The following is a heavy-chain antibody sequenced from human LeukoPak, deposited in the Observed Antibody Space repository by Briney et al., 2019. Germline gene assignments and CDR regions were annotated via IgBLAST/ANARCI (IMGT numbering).Heavy chain of an antibody. CDR1: GGSISSNY. V-gene: IGHV4-4*08. CDR3: ARGHYYFDY. J-gene: IGHJ4*02. CDR2: ISYSGSTNSGKST. Sequence: SETLSLTCSVSGGSISSNYWSWVRQPPGKGLEWIGYISYSGSTNSGKSTNYNPSLKSRVTVSVDTSKNQFSLKLSSVTAADTAVYYSARGHYYFDYWGQGTLVTVSS.